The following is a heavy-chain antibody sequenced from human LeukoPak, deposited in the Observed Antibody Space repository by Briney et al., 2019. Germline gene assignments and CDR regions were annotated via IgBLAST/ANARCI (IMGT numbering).Heavy chain of an antibody. Sequence: PSETLSLTCTVSGGSISSYYWSWIRQPPGKGLEWIGYIYYSGSTNYNPSLKSRVTISVDTSKNQFSLKLSSVTAADTAVYYCARLGGYCSSTSCSDAFDIWGQGTMVTASS. CDR2: IYYSGST. D-gene: IGHD2-2*01. CDR3: ARLGGYCSSTSCSDAFDI. V-gene: IGHV4-59*01. J-gene: IGHJ3*02. CDR1: GGSISSYY.